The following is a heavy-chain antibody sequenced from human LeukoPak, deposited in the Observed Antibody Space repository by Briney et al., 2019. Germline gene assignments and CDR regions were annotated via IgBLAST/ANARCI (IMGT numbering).Heavy chain of an antibody. CDR3: AKVPGAQERTTVDFHYFDY. CDR1: GFTFSSYA. Sequence: PGGSLRLSCAASGFTFSSYAMSWVRQAPGKGLEWVSAISGSGGSTYYADSVKGRFTISRDNSKNTLYLQMNSLRAEDTAVYYCAKVPGAQERTTVDFHYFDYWGQGTLVTVSS. D-gene: IGHD4-17*01. J-gene: IGHJ4*02. CDR2: ISGSGGST. V-gene: IGHV3-23*01.